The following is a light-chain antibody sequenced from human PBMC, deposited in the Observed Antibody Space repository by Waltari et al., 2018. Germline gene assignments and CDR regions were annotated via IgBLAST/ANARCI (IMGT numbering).Light chain of an antibody. Sequence: DIQMTQSPSSLSASVGVRVINTCRATKNINTFLNWYLQKPGKAPNLMIHSASSFQSGVPSRFTGSGSGTDFTLTISSLQPEDFATYYCQQSFETPWTFGQGTRIEVK. J-gene: IGKJ1*01. CDR3: QQSFETPWT. V-gene: IGKV1-39*01. CDR2: SAS. CDR1: KNINTF.